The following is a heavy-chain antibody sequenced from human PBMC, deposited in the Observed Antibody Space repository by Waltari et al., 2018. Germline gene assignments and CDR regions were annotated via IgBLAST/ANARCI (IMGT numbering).Heavy chain of an antibody. V-gene: IGHV3-15*05. J-gene: IGHJ5*02. Sequence: EVQLVESGGGLVEPGESLRLSCAASGFPFSNAYMTSVRQAPGKGLEWVGRVKSYTDGGTTEYAAPVKGRFIISRDDSKNTLYLQMNSLKTEDTAVYYCTTKLYSWGQGTLVTVSS. D-gene: IGHD2-15*01. CDR2: VKSYTDGGTT. CDR3: TTKLYS. CDR1: GFPFSNAY.